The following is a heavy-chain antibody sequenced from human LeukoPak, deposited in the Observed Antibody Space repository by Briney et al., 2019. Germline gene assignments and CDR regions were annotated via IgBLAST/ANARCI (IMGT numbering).Heavy chain of an antibody. Sequence: GGXLRLSCAASGFTFSSYSMNWVRQAPGKGLEWVSYISSSSSTIYYADSVKGRFTISRDNAKNSLYLQMNSLRAEDTAVYYCATKVVAAIPGYWGQGTLVTVSS. CDR2: ISSSSSTI. V-gene: IGHV3-48*01. D-gene: IGHD2-15*01. CDR3: ATKVVAAIPGY. CDR1: GFTFSSYS. J-gene: IGHJ4*02.